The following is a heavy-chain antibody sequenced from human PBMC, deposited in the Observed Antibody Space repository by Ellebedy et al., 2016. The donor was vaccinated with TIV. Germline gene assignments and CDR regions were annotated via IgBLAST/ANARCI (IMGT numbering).Heavy chain of an antibody. V-gene: IGHV3-74*01. J-gene: IGHJ3*02. CDR1: GFTLSSYW. CDR2: IGSDGSDT. D-gene: IGHD4-17*01. CDR3: ARDYGDYTYSDAFDI. Sequence: GESLKISCAASGFTLSSYWMPWVRHAPGGGLVSVSRIGSDGSDTSYADSVKGRFTISRDNAKNTLYLQMNSLRAEDTAVYYCARDYGDYTYSDAFDIWGQGTMVTVSS.